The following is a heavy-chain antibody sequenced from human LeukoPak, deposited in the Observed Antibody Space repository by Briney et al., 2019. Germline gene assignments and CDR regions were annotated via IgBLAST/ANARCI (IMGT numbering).Heavy chain of an antibody. CDR3: ARDRSLGSYYYGMDV. D-gene: IGHD3-10*01. J-gene: IGHJ6*02. V-gene: IGHV3-33*08. CDR2: IWYDGSNK. CDR1: GFTFSSYW. Sequence: GGSLRLSCAASGFTFSSYWMSWVRQAPGKGLEWVAVIWYDGSNKYYADSVKGRFTISRDNSKNTLYLQMNSLRAEDTAVYYCARDRSLGSYYYGMDVWGQGTTVTVSS.